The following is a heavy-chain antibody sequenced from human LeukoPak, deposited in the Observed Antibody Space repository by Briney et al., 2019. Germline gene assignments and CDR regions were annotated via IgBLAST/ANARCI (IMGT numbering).Heavy chain of an antibody. CDR1: GYSFTSYW. V-gene: IGHV5-51*01. CDR3: AASVPAANDYYYYGMDV. J-gene: IGHJ6*02. Sequence: GESLKISCKGSGYSFTSYWIGWVRQMPGKGLEWMGIIYPGDSDTRYSPSFQGQVTLSADQSISTAYLQWSSLKASDTAMYYCAASVPAANDYYYYGMDVWGQGTTVTVSS. CDR2: IYPGDSDT. D-gene: IGHD2-2*01.